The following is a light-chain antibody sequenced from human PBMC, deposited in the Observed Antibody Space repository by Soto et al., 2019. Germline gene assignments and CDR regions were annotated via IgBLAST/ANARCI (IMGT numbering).Light chain of an antibody. V-gene: IGLV1-47*01. CDR3: AAWDDSLSGRGV. CDR1: SSNIGNNY. J-gene: IGLJ2*01. CDR2: RNN. Sequence: QSVLTQPPSASGTPGQRVTISCSGSSSNIGNNYVYWYQMVPGTAPKLLIYRNNQRPSGVPDRFSGSRSGTSASLAISGLRSEDEADDYCAAWDDSLSGRGVFGGGTQLTVL.